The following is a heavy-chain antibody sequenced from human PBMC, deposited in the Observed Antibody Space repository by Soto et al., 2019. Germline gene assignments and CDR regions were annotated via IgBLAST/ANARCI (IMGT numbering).Heavy chain of an antibody. CDR2: ISYDGSNK. CDR1: GFTFSSYG. Sequence: GGSLRLSCAASGFTFSSYGMHWVRQAPGKGLEWMAVISYDGSNKYYADSVKGRFTISRDNSKNSLYLQMNSLRDEDTAVYYCARETPPTYYYDSSGYSLDYWGQGTLVTVSS. V-gene: IGHV3-30*03. CDR3: ARETPPTYYYDSSGYSLDY. J-gene: IGHJ4*02. D-gene: IGHD3-22*01.